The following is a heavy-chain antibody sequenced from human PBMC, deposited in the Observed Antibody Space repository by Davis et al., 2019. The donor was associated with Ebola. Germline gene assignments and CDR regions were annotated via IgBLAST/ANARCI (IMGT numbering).Heavy chain of an antibody. CDR1: GGTLSDYY. CDR2: IDYRGHA. Sequence: PSETLSLTCAAYGGTLSDYYWSWIRQSPGKGLEWIGEIDYRGHAKFSPPLKSRATLSTDTTRKQFSLKLIYVTAADTAVYFCARPHQIRGKDYFDSWGQGTLVTVSS. V-gene: IGHV4-34*01. CDR3: ARPHQIRGKDYFDS. J-gene: IGHJ4*02. D-gene: IGHD2-2*01.